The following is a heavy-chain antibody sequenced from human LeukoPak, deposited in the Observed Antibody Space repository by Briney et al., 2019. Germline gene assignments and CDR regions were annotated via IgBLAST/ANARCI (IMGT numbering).Heavy chain of an antibody. CDR3: TTESERDAFDI. CDR2: IKSKTDGGTT. V-gene: IGHV3-15*01. D-gene: IGHD1-14*01. CDR1: GFTFSNAW. Sequence: PGGSLRLSCAASGFTFSNAWMSWVRQAPGKGLEWVGRIKSKTDGGTTDYAAPVKGRFTISRDDSKNTLCLQMNSLKTEDTAVYYCTTESERDAFDIWGQGTMVTVSS. J-gene: IGHJ3*02.